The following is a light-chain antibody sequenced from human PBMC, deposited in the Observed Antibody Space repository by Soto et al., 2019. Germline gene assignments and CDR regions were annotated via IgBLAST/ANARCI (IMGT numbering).Light chain of an antibody. CDR2: DAY. CDR1: RSVNNF. V-gene: IGKV3-20*01. J-gene: IGKJ4*02. CDR3: QQYKSSPLT. Sequence: EIVLTQSPVSLSLSPGDRATLSCRATRSVNNFVAWYQQKPGQAPSLLISDAYKRATGIPDRFSGSGSGTEFTLTISRLEPEDFAVYYCQQYKSSPLTFGRGTKVDIK.